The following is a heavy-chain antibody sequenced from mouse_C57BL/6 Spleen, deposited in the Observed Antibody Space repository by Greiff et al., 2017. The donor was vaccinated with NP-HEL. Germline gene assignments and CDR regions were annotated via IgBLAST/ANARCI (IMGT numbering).Heavy chain of an antibody. D-gene: IGHD1-1*02. CDR1: GYAFTNYL. CDR3: ARRGYVRAMDY. J-gene: IGHJ4*01. CDR2: INPGSGGT. V-gene: IGHV1-54*01. Sequence: QVQLQQSGAELVRPGTSVKVSCKASGYAFTNYLIEWVKQRPGQGLEWIGVINPGSGGTNYNEKFKGKATLTADKSSSTAYMQLSSLTSEDSAVYFCARRGYVRAMDYWGQGTSVTVSS.